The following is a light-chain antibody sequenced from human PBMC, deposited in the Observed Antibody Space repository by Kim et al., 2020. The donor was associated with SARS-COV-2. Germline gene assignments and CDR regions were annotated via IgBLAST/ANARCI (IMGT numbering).Light chain of an antibody. V-gene: IGKV1-27*01. CDR2: AAS. CDR1: QSISNY. Sequence: ASGGDTVTILCRARQSISNYLAWYPQKPGTVPKLLIYAASTLQSGVPSRFSGSGSGTDFTLTISSLQPEDVATYYCQKYNDAPLTFGGGTKVDIK. CDR3: QKYNDAPLT. J-gene: IGKJ4*01.